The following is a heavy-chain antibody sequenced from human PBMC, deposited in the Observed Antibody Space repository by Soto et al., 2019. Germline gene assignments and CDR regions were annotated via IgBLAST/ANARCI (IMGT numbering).Heavy chain of an antibody. Sequence: QVQLVQSGAEVKKPGSSVKVSCKASGGSFSTKYAISWLRQAPGEGLEWMGGITPSFGTRDYAQRFQGRVTITADASSSIVYMELTSLRPQDTAVYYCATSPGFGGYYVVWGQGTLVTVSS. CDR3: ATSPGFGGYYVV. J-gene: IGHJ4*02. CDR1: GGSFSTKYA. CDR2: ITPSFGTR. V-gene: IGHV1-69*01. D-gene: IGHD3-10*02.